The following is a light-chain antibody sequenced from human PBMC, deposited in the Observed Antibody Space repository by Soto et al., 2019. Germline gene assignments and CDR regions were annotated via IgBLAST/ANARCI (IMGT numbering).Light chain of an antibody. Sequence: QSALAQPASVSGSPGQSITISCTGTSSDVGGYNYVSWYQQHPGKAPKLMIYEVSNRPSGVSNRFSGSKSGNTASLTISGLQSEDEADYYCAAWDDSLNGPVFGNGTKVTVL. CDR3: AAWDDSLNGPV. CDR2: EVS. V-gene: IGLV2-14*01. CDR1: SSDVGGYNY. J-gene: IGLJ1*01.